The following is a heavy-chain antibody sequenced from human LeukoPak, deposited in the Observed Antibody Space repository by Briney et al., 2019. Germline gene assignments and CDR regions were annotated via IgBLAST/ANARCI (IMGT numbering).Heavy chain of an antibody. CDR1: GYTFTGYY. J-gene: IGHJ4*02. V-gene: IGHV1-2*02. Sequence: ASVKVSCKASGYTFTGYYMHWVRQAPGQGLEWMGWINPNSGGTNYAQKFQGRVTMTRDTSTSTVYMEVSSLRSDDTAVYYCARGFWSDSGQDFDYWGQGTLVTVSS. D-gene: IGHD3-3*01. CDR3: ARGFWSDSGQDFDY. CDR2: INPNSGGT.